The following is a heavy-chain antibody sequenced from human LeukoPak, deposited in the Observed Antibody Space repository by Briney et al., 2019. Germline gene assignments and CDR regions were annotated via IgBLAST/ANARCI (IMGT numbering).Heavy chain of an antibody. CDR2: INPNSGGT. D-gene: IGHD3-10*01. V-gene: IGHV1-2*02. CDR3: ARTEEWYGSGSYISTFDY. J-gene: IGHJ4*02. CDR1: GYTFTGYY. Sequence: GASVKVSCKASGYTFTGYYMHWVRQAPGQGLEWMGWINPNSGGTNYAQKFQGRVTMTRDTSISTAYMELSRLRSDDTAVYYCARTEEWYGSGSYISTFDYWGQGTLVTVSS.